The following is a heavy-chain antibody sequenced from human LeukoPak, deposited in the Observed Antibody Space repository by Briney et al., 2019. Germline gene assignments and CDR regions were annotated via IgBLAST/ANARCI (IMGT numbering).Heavy chain of an antibody. CDR1: GGSISSYY. CDR2: IYYSGST. CDR3: ARSDGYGLVGI. D-gene: IGHD5-18*01. V-gene: IGHV4-59*01. Sequence: SETLSLTCTVSGGSISSYYWSWIRQPPGKGLEWIGHIYYSGSTNYNPSLKSRVTISVDTSKNQFSLKLSSVTAADTAVYYCARSDGYGLVGIWGQGTMVTVSS. J-gene: IGHJ3*02.